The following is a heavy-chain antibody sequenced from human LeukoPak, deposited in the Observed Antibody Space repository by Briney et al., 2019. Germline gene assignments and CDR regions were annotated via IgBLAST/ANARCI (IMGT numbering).Heavy chain of an antibody. J-gene: IGHJ3*02. CDR1: GGTFSSYA. CDR2: IIPILGIA. CDR3: ARDLTVTPTWQWLVDLNAFDI. Sequence: GASVKVSCKASGGTFSSYAISWVRQAPGQGLEWMGRIIPILGIANYAQKFQGRVTITADKSTSTAYMELSSLRSEDTAVYYCARDLTVTPTWQWLVDLNAFDIWGQGTMVTVSS. D-gene: IGHD6-19*01. V-gene: IGHV1-69*04.